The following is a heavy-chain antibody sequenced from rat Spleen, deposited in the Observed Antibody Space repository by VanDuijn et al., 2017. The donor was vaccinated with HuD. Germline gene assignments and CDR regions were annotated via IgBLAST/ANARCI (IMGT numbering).Heavy chain of an antibody. CDR2: ISSGGST. Sequence: QVQLXXSGPGLXXPSXXXSLXXXVSXXSLXXXHVNGVRQPTGKGLEWIAAISSGGSTYFNSVLKSRLSISRDTSKSQVFLKMNSLQTEDTAMYFCATQRGYWGQGVMVTVSS. V-gene: IGHV2S12*01. CDR1: XXSLXXXH. J-gene: IGHJ2*01. CDR3: ATQRGY.